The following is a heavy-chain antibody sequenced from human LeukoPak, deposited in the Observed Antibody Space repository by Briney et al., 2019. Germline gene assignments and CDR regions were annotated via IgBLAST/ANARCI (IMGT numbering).Heavy chain of an antibody. J-gene: IGHJ5*02. CDR1: GYTFTSYG. D-gene: IGHD6-6*01. CDR3: ARDPNTPYYSSSSPWFDP. Sequence: ASVKVSCKASGYTFTSYGISWVRQAPGQGLEWMGIINPSGGSTSYAQKFQGRVTMTRDTSTSTVYMELSSLRSEDTAVYYCARDPNTPYYSSSSPWFDPWGQGTLVTVSS. V-gene: IGHV1-46*01. CDR2: INPSGGST.